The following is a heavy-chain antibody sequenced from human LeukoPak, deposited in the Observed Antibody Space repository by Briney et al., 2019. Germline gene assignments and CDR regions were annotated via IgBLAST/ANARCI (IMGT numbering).Heavy chain of an antibody. D-gene: IGHD7-27*01. J-gene: IGHJ4*02. Sequence: GGSLRLSCAASGFTFSSYGMHWVRQAPGKGLEWVAVISYDGSNKYYADSVKGRFTISRDNSKNTLYLQMNSLRAEDTAVYYCAGSLGPLTEYWGQGTLVTVSS. CDR3: AGSLGPLTEY. CDR2: ISYDGSNK. V-gene: IGHV3-30*03. CDR1: GFTFSSYG.